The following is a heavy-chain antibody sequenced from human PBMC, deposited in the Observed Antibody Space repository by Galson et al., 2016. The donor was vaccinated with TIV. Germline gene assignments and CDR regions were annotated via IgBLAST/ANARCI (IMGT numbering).Heavy chain of an antibody. V-gene: IGHV3-30*03. CDR1: GFSFSDYG. CDR2: ISYDGSND. Sequence: SLRLSCAASGFSFSDYGLHWVRQAPGRGLEWVALISYDGSNDFYADSVKGRFTISKDNSKNTLDLQMNSLRAEDTAVYYCARDESSGLIDSWGQGTLVSVS. D-gene: IGHD6-19*01. J-gene: IGHJ4*02. CDR3: ARDESSGLIDS.